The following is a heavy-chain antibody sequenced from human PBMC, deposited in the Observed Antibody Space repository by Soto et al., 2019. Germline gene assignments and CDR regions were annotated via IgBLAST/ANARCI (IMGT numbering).Heavy chain of an antibody. V-gene: IGHV1-69*12. CDR1: GDTFSSYA. Sequence: QVQLVQSGAEVKKPGSSVKVSCKASGDTFSSYAISWVRQAPVQGLEWMGGIIPIYATANYAEKFQGRFTITADESTNTAHMELSSLRSDDTAVYYCTKTPPRTSATAYYFDYWGQGTLVTVSS. CDR3: TKTPPRTSATAYYFDY. J-gene: IGHJ4*02. D-gene: IGHD2-21*01. CDR2: IIPIYATA.